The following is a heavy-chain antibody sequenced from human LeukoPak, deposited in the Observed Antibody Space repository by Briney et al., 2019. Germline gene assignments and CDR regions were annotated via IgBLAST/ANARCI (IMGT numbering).Heavy chain of an antibody. Sequence: GGSLRLSCAASGFTFSSYAMHWVRQAPGKGLEWVSGISWNSGSIGYADSVKGRFTISRDNAKNSLYLQMNSLRAEDTALYYCAKDIQLRGPNIRGSYYNYWGQGTLVTVSS. CDR3: AKDIQLRGPNIRGSYYNY. CDR1: GFTFSSYA. D-gene: IGHD3-10*01. V-gene: IGHV3-9*01. CDR2: ISWNSGSI. J-gene: IGHJ4*02.